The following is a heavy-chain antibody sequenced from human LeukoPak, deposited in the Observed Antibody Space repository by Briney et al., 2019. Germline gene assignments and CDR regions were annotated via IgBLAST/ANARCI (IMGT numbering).Heavy chain of an antibody. CDR1: GFTFSAYA. J-gene: IGHJ6*02. Sequence: GGSLRLSCEASGFTFSAYAMTWVRQAPGKGLEWVSYISSSSGAIYYADSVRGRFTISRDNAKNSLYLQMNSLRDEDTAVYYCARGYYYGMDVWGQGTTVTVSS. V-gene: IGHV3-48*02. CDR2: ISSSSGAI. CDR3: ARGYYYGMDV.